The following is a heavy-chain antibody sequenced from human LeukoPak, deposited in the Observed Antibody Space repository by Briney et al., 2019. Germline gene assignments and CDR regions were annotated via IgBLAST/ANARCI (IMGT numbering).Heavy chain of an antibody. D-gene: IGHD3-16*01. J-gene: IGHJ4*02. V-gene: IGHV1-3*01. CDR1: GYTFTSYA. CDR2: INAGNGDT. CDR3: ARGGIRVLPPALDY. Sequence: ASVKVSCKASGYTFTSYAIHWVRQAPGQRLEWMGWINAGNGDTRYSQTFQGRLTITRDTSASTAYMELSGLRSEDTAVYYCARGGIRVLPPALDYWGQGTVVTVSS.